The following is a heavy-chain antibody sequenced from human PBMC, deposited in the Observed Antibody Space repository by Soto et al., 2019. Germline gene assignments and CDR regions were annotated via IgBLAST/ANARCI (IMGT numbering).Heavy chain of an antibody. Sequence: GGSLRLSCAASGFTFSSYGMHWVRQAPGKGLEWVAVIWYDGSNKYYADSVKGRFTISRDNSKNTLYLQMNSLRAEDTAVYYCARVLHSLIVVANYYGMDVWGQGTTVTVSS. V-gene: IGHV3-33*01. CDR3: ARVLHSLIVVANYYGMDV. D-gene: IGHD3-22*01. CDR2: IWYDGSNK. J-gene: IGHJ6*02. CDR1: GFTFSSYG.